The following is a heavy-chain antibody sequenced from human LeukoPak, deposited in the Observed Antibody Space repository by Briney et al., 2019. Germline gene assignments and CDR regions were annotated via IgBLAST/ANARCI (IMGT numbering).Heavy chain of an antibody. Sequence: GGSLRLSCAASGFTFSSYWMNWVRQAPGKGLVWVSRIASDGSSTTYADSVKGRFSISRDNAKNTLYLQMNSLRVEDAAVYYCARGRPHGDDYWGQGTLVTVSS. V-gene: IGHV3-74*01. CDR3: ARGRPHGDDY. CDR2: IASDGSST. D-gene: IGHD2-21*01. CDR1: GFTFSSYW. J-gene: IGHJ4*02.